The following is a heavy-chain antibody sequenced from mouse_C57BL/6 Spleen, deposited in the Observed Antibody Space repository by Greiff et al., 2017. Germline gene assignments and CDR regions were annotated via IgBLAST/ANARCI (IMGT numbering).Heavy chain of an antibody. J-gene: IGHJ1*03. V-gene: IGHV1-69*01. Sequence: QVQLQQPGAELVMPGASVKLSCKASGYTFTSYWMHWVKQRPGQGLEWIGEIDPSDSDTNYNQKFKGKATLTVDKSSSTAYMQLSSLTSEDSAVYYCASEFITTVGNVGGTGTTVTASA. CDR3: ASEFITTVGNV. D-gene: IGHD1-1*01. CDR2: IDPSDSDT. CDR1: GYTFTSYW.